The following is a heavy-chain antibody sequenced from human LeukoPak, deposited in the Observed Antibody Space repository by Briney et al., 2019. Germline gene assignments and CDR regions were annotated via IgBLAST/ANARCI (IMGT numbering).Heavy chain of an antibody. Sequence: SETLSLTCTVSGGSISSSSYYWGWIRQPPGKGLEWIGSIYYSGSTYYNPSLKSRVTISVDTSKNQFSLKLSSVTAADTAVYYCARVWGIADYYGSGSYPENWFDPWGQGTLVTVSS. D-gene: IGHD3-10*01. CDR1: GGSISSSSYY. V-gene: IGHV4-39*07. J-gene: IGHJ5*02. CDR3: ARVWGIADYYGSGSYPENWFDP. CDR2: IYYSGST.